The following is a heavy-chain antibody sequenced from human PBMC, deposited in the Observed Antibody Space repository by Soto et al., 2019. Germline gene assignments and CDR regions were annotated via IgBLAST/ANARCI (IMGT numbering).Heavy chain of an antibody. D-gene: IGHD3-3*02. CDR2: IKPGTSDI. V-gene: IGHV5-51*01. CDR1: GYKFGSAW. Sequence: GESLKISCKGVGYKFGSAWIGWVRQMPGKGLEWMGIIKPGTSDIRYSPSCRGHVTISADEAVSTAYLQWSSLKASDTAMYYCARQLSHICDSWGHGTLVTVSS. CDR3: ARQLSHICDS. J-gene: IGHJ5*01.